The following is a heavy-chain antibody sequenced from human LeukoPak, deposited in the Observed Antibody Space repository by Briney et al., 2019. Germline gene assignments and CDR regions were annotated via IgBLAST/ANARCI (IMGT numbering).Heavy chain of an antibody. Sequence: GGSLRLSCAASGFTFSMYWMSWVRQAPGKGLEWVANIKQDGSEKYYVDSVKGRFTISRDNAENSLYLQLNGLRAADTAVYYCARDYCSGVTCYSGYWGQGTLVTVSS. V-gene: IGHV3-7*05. CDR3: ARDYCSGVTCYSGY. CDR1: GFTFSMYW. D-gene: IGHD2-15*01. CDR2: IKQDGSEK. J-gene: IGHJ4*02.